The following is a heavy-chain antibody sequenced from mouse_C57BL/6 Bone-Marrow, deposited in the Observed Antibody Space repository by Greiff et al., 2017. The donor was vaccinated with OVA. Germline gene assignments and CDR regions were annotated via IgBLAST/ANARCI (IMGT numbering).Heavy chain of an antibody. Sequence: EVQVVESGGGLVQPKGSLKLSCAASGFSFNTYAMNWVRQAPGKGLEWVARIRSTSNNYATYYADSVKDRFTISRDDSESMLYLQMNNLKTEDTAVYYCVRPHYCGTRYGGWFAYWGQGTLVTVSA. D-gene: IGHD1-1*01. J-gene: IGHJ3*01. CDR2: IRSTSNNYAT. CDR1: GFSFNTYA. V-gene: IGHV10-1*01. CDR3: VRPHYCGTRYGGWFAY.